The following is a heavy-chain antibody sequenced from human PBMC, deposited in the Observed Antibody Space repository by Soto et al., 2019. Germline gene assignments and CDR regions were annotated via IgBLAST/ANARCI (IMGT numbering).Heavy chain of an antibody. CDR3: ARHYWGSADY. CDR1: GGSISSSSYY. CDR2: IYYSGSP. D-gene: IGHD7-27*01. Sequence: PSETLSLTCTGSGGSISSSSYYWGGIRQPPGKGLGWIGSIYYSGSPYYNPSLKSRVTISVDTSKNQFSLKLSSVTAADTAVYYCARHYWGSADYWGQGTLVTVSS. J-gene: IGHJ4*02. V-gene: IGHV4-39*01.